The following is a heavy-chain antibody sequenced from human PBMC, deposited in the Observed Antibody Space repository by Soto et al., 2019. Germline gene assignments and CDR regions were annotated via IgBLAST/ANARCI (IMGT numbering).Heavy chain of an antibody. CDR2: IFWNDDE. J-gene: IGHJ4*02. D-gene: IGHD5-18*01. CDR1: GFSLTTSGVG. CDR3: VHPVYSYAPFAY. Sequence: QLTLKESGPTLVKPTQTLTLNCTFSGFSLTTSGVGVGWIRQPPGKALEWLALIFWNDDERYSPSLKSRLTITKDPPKNQGVLPMTNMAPVDTATYSCVHPVYSYAPFAYWGGETLVTSSS. V-gene: IGHV2-5*01.